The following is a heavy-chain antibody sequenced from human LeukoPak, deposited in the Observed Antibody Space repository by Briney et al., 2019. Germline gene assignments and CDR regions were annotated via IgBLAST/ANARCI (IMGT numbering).Heavy chain of an antibody. V-gene: IGHV3-74*01. CDR2: INNDGSNT. Sequence: GGSLRLSCASSGFTFITYLRHWVRQAPGKGVGWVSRINNDGSNTNYADSVKGRFTIYRDNAKNTLYLQMKRLRAEDTAVYYCARPSVDGPYFDFWGQGTLVTVSS. J-gene: IGHJ4*02. D-gene: IGHD5-12*01. CDR1: GFTFITYL. CDR3: ARPSVDGPYFDF.